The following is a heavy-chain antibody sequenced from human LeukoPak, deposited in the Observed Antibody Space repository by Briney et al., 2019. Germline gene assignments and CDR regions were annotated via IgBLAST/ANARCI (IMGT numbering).Heavy chain of an antibody. J-gene: IGHJ4*02. CDR2: IYYSGST. CDR3: ARQGTIVEPFDY. CDR1: GGSISSYY. V-gene: IGHV4-59*08. D-gene: IGHD1-1*01. Sequence: SETLSLTCTVSGGSISSYYWSWIRQPPGKGLEWIGYIYYSGSTNYNPSLKSRVTISVDTSKNQFSLKLSSVTAADTAVYYCARQGTIVEPFDYWGQGTLVTVSS.